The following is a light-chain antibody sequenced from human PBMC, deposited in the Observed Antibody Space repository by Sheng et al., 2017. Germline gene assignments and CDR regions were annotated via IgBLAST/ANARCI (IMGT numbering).Light chain of an antibody. CDR3: QQYDTYST. Sequence: DIQMTQSPSTLSASVGDRVTITCRASKSISNWLAWYQQKPGKAPKVLIYKASSLGSGVPSRFSGSGSGTEFTLTISSLQPDDFATYYCQQYDTYSTFGQGTKVEIK. CDR1: KSISNW. J-gene: IGKJ1*01. V-gene: IGKV1-5*03. CDR2: KAS.